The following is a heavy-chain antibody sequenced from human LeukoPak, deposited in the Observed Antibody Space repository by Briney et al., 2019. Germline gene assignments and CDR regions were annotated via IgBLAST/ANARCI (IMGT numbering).Heavy chain of an antibody. J-gene: IGHJ4*02. CDR2: ISYDGSNK. V-gene: IGHV3-30-3*01. D-gene: IGHD5-18*01. CDR3: ARDLQAMGSLDY. CDR1: GFTFSRYT. Sequence: PGRSLRLSCASSGFTFSRYTMHWVRQAPGKGLEWVAIISYDGSNKYYADSVKGRFTISRDNSKNTLYLQVNSLRAEDTAVYYCARDLQAMGSLDYWGQGTLVTVSS.